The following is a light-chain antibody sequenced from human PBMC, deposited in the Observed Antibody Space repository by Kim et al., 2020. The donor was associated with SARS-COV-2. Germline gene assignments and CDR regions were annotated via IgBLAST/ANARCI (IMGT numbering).Light chain of an antibody. CDR2: NND. J-gene: IGLJ3*02. CDR1: RSNIGSNA. CDR3: AVWDDSLNGWV. V-gene: IGLV1-44*01. Sequence: GQTVTIYCSGSRSNIGSNAVNRYQQLQGTPPRLRIYNNDQRPSGVPERFAGFKSGTSASLAISGLRSDDDSDYYCAVWDDSLNGWVLGGGTKLSVL.